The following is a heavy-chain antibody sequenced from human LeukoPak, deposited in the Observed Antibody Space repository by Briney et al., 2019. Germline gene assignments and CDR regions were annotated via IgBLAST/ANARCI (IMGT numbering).Heavy chain of an antibody. D-gene: IGHD3-3*01. J-gene: IGHJ5*02. CDR2: IWYDGSNK. Sequence: PGGSLRLSCAASGFSFSSCGMHWVRQAPGKGLEWVAIIWYDGSNKYYADSVKGRFTISRDNSKNTLYMEMNSLRAEDTAVYYCAKDQRRFLEWLRLDPWGQGTLVTVSS. V-gene: IGHV3-30*02. CDR3: AKDQRRFLEWLRLDP. CDR1: GFSFSSCG.